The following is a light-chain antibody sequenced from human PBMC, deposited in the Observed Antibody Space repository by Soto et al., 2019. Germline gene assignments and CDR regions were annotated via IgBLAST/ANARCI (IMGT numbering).Light chain of an antibody. CDR2: DVS. J-gene: IGLJ1*01. Sequence: QLVLTQPASVSGSPGQSISISCAGTSSDVGGYEHVSWYQQHPGKVPKLIIYDVSSRPSGVSSRFSGSKFGNTASLTISGLQAEDEADYYCSSYTSISLYVFGTGTKLTVL. V-gene: IGLV2-14*01. CDR3: SSYTSISLYV. CDR1: SSDVGGYEH.